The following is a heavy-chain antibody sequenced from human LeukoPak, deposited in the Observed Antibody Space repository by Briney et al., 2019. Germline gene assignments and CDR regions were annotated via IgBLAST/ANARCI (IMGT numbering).Heavy chain of an antibody. CDR2: ISAYNGNT. CDR3: ARDRVGGDLTGESLY. CDR1: GYPFDNFG. V-gene: IGHV1-18*01. D-gene: IGHD4-17*01. J-gene: IGHJ4*02. Sequence: ASVKVSCKASGYPFDNFGLTWVRQAPGHGLEWMGWISAYNGNTHHAQKFRDRLTLTTDTPTSTAYLELRSLKSDDTAVYYCARDRVGGDLTGESLYWGQGTLVTVSS.